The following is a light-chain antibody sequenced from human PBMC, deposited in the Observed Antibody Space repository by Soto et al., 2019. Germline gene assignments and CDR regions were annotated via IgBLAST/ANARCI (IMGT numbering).Light chain of an antibody. V-gene: IGKV1-5*03. CDR3: QYRAS. CDR2: KAS. CDR1: QNINSW. Sequence: DIKMTQSPSTLSASIGDRVTITCRASQNINSWLAWYQQKPGKAPKLLIYKASSLESGVPLRFSGSGSGTEFTLTISSLQPDELSFDYCQYRASIGQGTKVEI. J-gene: IGKJ1*01.